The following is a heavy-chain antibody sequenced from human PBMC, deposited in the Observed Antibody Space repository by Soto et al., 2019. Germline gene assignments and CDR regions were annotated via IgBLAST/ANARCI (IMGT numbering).Heavy chain of an antibody. CDR3: ARVERYYYYGMDV. CDR1: GFTFSSYW. CDR2: IKQDGSEK. V-gene: IGHV3-7*03. J-gene: IGHJ6*02. Sequence: GGSLRLSCAASGFTFSSYWMSWVRQSPGKGLEWVANIKQDGSEKYYVDSVKGRFTISRDNAKNSLYLQMNSLRAEDTAVYYCARVERYYYYGMDVWGQGTTVTVSS. D-gene: IGHD1-1*01.